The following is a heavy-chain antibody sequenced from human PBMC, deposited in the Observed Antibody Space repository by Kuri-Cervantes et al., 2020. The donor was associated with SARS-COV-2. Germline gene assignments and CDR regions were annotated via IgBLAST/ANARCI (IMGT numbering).Heavy chain of an antibody. Sequence: GGSLRLSCAASGFTVSSNYMSWVRQAPGKGLEWVSVIYSGGSTYYADSVKGRFTISRDNSKNTLYLQMNSLRAEDTAVYYCARVRGRNDFWSGYRERWGDAFDIWGQGTMVTVSS. CDR1: GFTVSSNY. V-gene: IGHV3-53*01. D-gene: IGHD3-3*01. CDR2: IYSGGST. CDR3: ARVRGRNDFWSGYRERWGDAFDI. J-gene: IGHJ3*02.